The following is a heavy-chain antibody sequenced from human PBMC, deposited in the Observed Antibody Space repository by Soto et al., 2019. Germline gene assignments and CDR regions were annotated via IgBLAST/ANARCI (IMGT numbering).Heavy chain of an antibody. Sequence: PGGSLRLSFTASGFTLSDYYMSWIRQAQGKGLEWIGYSSNSGSFTRYADSVKGRFSISRDNAKNSLYLQINSLRGDDTAIYYCVKSGDNYNALDYWGQGTPVTVSS. CDR1: GFTLSDYY. D-gene: IGHD1-1*01. J-gene: IGHJ4*02. V-gene: IGHV3-11*06. CDR3: VKSGDNYNALDY. CDR2: SSNSGSFT.